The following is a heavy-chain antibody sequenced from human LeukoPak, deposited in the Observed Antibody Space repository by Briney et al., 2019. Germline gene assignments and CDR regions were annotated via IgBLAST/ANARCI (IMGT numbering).Heavy chain of an antibody. CDR1: GFTFSSYW. CDR3: ARVKIVYSSPPALFDY. D-gene: IGHD6-19*01. CDR2: IKQDGSEK. V-gene: IGHV3-7*01. Sequence: VQPGGSLRLSCAASGFTFSSYWMSRVRQAPGKGLEWVANIKQDGSEKYYVDSVKGRFTISRDNAKNSLYLQMNSLRAEDTAVYYCARVKIVYSSPPALFDYWGQGTLVTVSS. J-gene: IGHJ4*02.